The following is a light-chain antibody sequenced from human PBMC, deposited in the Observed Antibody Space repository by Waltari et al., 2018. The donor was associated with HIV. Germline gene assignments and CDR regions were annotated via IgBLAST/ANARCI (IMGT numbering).Light chain of an antibody. CDR1: SGDIGTYYL. CDR3: CSYAGDSTFFV. Sequence: QSALTQPASVSGSPGQSITVSCNGSSGDIGTYYLVSWYQQRPAKTPTLIIYEVTKRPSGFSSRFSGSKTGNTASLTISGLQADDEADYYCCSYAGDSTFFVFGSGTTVTVL. J-gene: IGLJ1*01. V-gene: IGLV2-23*02. CDR2: EVT.